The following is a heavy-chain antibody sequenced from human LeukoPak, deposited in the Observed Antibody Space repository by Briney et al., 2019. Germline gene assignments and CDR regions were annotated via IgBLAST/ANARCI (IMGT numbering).Heavy chain of an antibody. J-gene: IGHJ4*02. D-gene: IGHD3-22*01. Sequence: GASVKVSCKASGGTFISYAIGWVRQAPGQGLEWMGGIIPIFGTANYAQKFQGRVTITADESTSTAYMELSSLRSEDTAVYYCARALGQCYDSSARYFDYWGQGTLVTVSS. CDR1: GGTFISYA. V-gene: IGHV1-69*01. CDR3: ARALGQCYDSSARYFDY. CDR2: IIPIFGTA.